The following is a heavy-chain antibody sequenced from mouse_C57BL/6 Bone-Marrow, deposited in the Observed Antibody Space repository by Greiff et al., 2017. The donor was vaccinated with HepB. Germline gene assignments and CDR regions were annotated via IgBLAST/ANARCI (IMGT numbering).Heavy chain of an antibody. CDR1: GFTFSNYW. D-gene: IGHD2-4*01. J-gene: IGHJ1*03. CDR3: TRDYDVYWYFDV. Sequence: EVMLVESGGGLVQPGGSMKLSCVASGFTFSNYWMNWVRQSPEKGLEWVAQIRLKSDNYATHYAESVKGRFTISRDDSKSSVYLQMNNLRAEDTGIYYCTRDYDVYWYFDVWGTGTTVTVSS. CDR2: IRLKSDNYAT. V-gene: IGHV6-3*01.